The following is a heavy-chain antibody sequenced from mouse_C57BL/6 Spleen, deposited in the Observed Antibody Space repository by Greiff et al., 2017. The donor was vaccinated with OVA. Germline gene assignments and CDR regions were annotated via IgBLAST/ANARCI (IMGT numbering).Heavy chain of an antibody. CDR3: ARGLDGYYAFAY. J-gene: IGHJ3*01. V-gene: IGHV3-6*01. Sequence: ESGPGLVKPSQSLSLTCSVTGYSITSGYYWNWIRQFPGNKLEWMGYISYDGSNHYNPSLKNRISITRDTSKNQFFLKLNSVTTEDTATYYCARGLDGYYAFAYWGQGTLVTVSA. CDR2: ISYDGSN. D-gene: IGHD2-3*01. CDR1: GYSITSGYY.